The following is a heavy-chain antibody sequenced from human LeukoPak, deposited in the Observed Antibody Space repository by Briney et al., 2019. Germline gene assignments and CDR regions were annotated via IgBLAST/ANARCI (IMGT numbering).Heavy chain of an antibody. J-gene: IGHJ4*02. CDR1: GFTFSSYG. V-gene: IGHV3-23*01. CDR2: ISGSGGST. Sequence: PGGSLRLSCAASGFTFSSYGMSWVRQAPGKGLEWVSAISGSGGSTYYADSVKGRFTISRDNAKNSLYLQMNSLRAEDTAVYYCARVTKSTTQYYFDYWGQGTLVTVSS. D-gene: IGHD4-11*01. CDR3: ARVTKSTTQYYFDY.